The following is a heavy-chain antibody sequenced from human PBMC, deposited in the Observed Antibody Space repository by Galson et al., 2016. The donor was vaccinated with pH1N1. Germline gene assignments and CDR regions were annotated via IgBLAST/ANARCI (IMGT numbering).Heavy chain of an antibody. D-gene: IGHD3-9*01. J-gene: IGHJ4*02. Sequence: SLRLSCAASGFTFSSYWMHWARQAPGKGLEWVANIKEDGSEKYYVGSVEGRFTISRDNAKNSLYLQMNNLRDEDTAMYFCARRYFDYWGQGALVTVSS. V-gene: IGHV3-7*01. CDR1: GFTFSSYW. CDR2: IKEDGSEK. CDR3: ARRYFDY.